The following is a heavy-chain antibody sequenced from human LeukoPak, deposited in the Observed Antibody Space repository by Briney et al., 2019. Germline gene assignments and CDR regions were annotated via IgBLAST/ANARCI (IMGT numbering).Heavy chain of an antibody. V-gene: IGHV4-39*07. CDR3: ARDPIVVVVAATREGGPPAFDY. CDR2: IYYSGGT. Sequence: SETLSLTCTVSGGSISSSSYYWGWIRQPPGKGLEWIGSIYYSGGTYYNPSLKSRVTISVDTSKNQFSLKLSSVTAADTAVYYCARDPIVVVVAATREGGPPAFDYWGQGTLVTVSS. J-gene: IGHJ4*02. D-gene: IGHD2-15*01. CDR1: GGSISSSSYY.